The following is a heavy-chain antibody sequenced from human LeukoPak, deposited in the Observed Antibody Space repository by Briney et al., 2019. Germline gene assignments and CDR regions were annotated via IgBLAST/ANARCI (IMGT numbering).Heavy chain of an antibody. CDR3: IILTLVTAPRHYMDV. D-gene: IGHD2-21*02. CDR2: IHPHGSEE. V-gene: IGHV3-7*01. Sequence: PGGSLRLSCAASGFTFSRFWMTWVRQAQGKGLEWVANIHPHGSEEYYVDSVKGRFTISRDNAKNSLYLQMGSLRAEDTAVYYCIILTLVTAPRHYMDVWGKGTTVTVSS. J-gene: IGHJ6*03. CDR1: GFTFSRFW.